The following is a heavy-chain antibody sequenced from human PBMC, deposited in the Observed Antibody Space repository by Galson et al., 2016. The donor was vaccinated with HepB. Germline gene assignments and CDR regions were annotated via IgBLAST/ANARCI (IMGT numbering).Heavy chain of an antibody. CDR3: AKDVGYCSGGTCSIDACHI. J-gene: IGHJ3*02. CDR2: IWYDGSNE. CDR1: GFTFSSYG. V-gene: IGHV3-33*03. D-gene: IGHD2-15*01. Sequence: SLRLSCAASGFTFSSYGMHWVRQAPGKGLEWVAVIWYDGSNEHYADSVKGRFTISRDNPKNTLYLQMNSLRDEDTAVYYCAKDVGYCSGGTCSIDACHIWGQGTTVTVSS.